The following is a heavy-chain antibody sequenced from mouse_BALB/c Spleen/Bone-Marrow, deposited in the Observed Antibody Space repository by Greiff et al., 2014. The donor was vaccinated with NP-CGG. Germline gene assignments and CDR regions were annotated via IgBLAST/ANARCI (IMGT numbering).Heavy chain of an antibody. V-gene: IGHV1-14*01. J-gene: IGHJ2*01. CDR1: GYTFTSYV. CDR2: INPYNDGT. D-gene: IGHD2-4*01. Sequence: EVKLQESGPELVKPGASVKMSCKASGYTFTSYVMHWVKQKPGQGLEWIGYINPYNDGTTYNEKFKGKATLTSDKSSSTAYVELSSLTSEDSAVYYCARGNYYDYDYFDYWGQGTTLTVSS. CDR3: ARGNYYDYDYFDY.